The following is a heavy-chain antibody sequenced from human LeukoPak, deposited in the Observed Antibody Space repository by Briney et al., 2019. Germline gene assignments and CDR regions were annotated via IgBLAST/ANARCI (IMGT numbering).Heavy chain of an antibody. CDR2: IYYSGST. CDR1: GGSISSGGYY. D-gene: IGHD1-26*01. J-gene: IGHJ4*02. Sequence: PSETLSLTCTVSGGSISSGGYYRSWIRQHPGKGLEWTGYIYYSGSTYYNPSLKSRVTISVDTSKNQFSLKLSSVTAADTAVYYCARAIVGATTFDYWGQGTLVTVSS. CDR3: ARAIVGATTFDY. V-gene: IGHV4-31*03.